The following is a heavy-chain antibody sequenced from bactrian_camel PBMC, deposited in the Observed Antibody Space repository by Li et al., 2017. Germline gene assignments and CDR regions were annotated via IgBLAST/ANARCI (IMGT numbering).Heavy chain of an antibody. V-gene: IGHV3-2*01. CDR3: AQIRGTTVCVDGYCYTAIAYNY. J-gene: IGHJ4*01. Sequence: HVQLVESGGGSVLAGGSLRLSCAASGFTFSYYYMSWVRQAPGKGLEWVSSIYSDGSNTYYGDPVKGRLTVSRDNAKNTLYLQLNSLDNEDTAMYYCAQIRGTTVCVDGYCYTAIAYNYWGQGTQVTVS. D-gene: IGHD2*01. CDR1: GFTFSYYY. CDR2: IYSDGSNT.